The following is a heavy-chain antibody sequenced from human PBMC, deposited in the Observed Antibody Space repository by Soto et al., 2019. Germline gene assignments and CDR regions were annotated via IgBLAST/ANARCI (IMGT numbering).Heavy chain of an antibody. J-gene: IGHJ4*02. CDR1: GYSYTNND. CDR2: MNPGSGDT. D-gene: IGHD2-8*02. CDR3: ATLKQAPGGIDY. V-gene: IGHV1-8*01. Sequence: VSEKVSCKASGYSYTNNDVCWVRQATGQGLEWMGWMNPGSGDTGYAQKFQGRVTMTRDISIATAYLELSSLRSDDTAIYYCATLKQAPGGIDYWGQGTLVTVSS.